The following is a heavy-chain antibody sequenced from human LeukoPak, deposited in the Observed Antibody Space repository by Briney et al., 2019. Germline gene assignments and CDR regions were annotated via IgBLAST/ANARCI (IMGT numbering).Heavy chain of an antibody. CDR2: ISSGGGTI. V-gene: IGHV3-48*03. J-gene: IGHJ4*02. CDR1: GFTFSSYE. D-gene: IGHD3-10*01. CDR3: ARDRGLDY. Sequence: QPGGSLRLSCAASGFTFSSYEMNWVRQAPGKGLEWVSYISSGGGTIYYADSVKGRFTISRDNAKNSLYLQMDSLRAEDTAVYYCARDRGLDYWGQGTLVTVSS.